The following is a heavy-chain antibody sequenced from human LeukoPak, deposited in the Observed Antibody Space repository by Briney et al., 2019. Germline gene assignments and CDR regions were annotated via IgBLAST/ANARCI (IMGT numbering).Heavy chain of an antibody. CDR2: INPNSGGT. V-gene: IGHV1-2*02. Sequence: ASVKVSCKASGYTFTGYYMHWVRQAPGQGLEWMGWINPNSGGTNYAQNFQGRVTMTRDTSISTAYMELSRLRSDDTAVYYCARDPGGGIVVVPAALGFDYWGQGTLVTVSS. D-gene: IGHD2-2*01. J-gene: IGHJ4*02. CDR3: ARDPGGGIVVVPAALGFDY. CDR1: GYTFTGYY.